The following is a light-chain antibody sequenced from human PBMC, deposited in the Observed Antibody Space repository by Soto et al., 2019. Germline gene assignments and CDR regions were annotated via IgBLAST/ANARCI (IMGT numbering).Light chain of an antibody. J-gene: IGKJ1*01. CDR3: QQRYSTPRT. CDR2: AAS. V-gene: IGKV1-39*01. CDR1: QSISSY. Sequence: DIQMTQSPSSLSASVGDRVTITCRASQSISSYLNWYQQKPGKAPKLLIYAASSLQSGVPSRFSGSGSGTDSTLTISSLQPEDFATYYCQQRYSTPRTFGQGTKVDIK.